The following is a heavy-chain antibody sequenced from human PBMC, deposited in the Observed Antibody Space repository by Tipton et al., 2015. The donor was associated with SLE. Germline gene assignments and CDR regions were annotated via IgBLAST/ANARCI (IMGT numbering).Heavy chain of an antibody. CDR2: IYISGST. CDR1: GGSISSYY. Sequence: TLSLTCKVSGGSISSYYWIWIRQPAGKGLEWIGRIYISGSTNYNPPLKSRVTMSIDTSRNQFSLNLSSVTAADTAVYYCVRDSGYDSFDYWGQGTLVTVSS. J-gene: IGHJ4*02. CDR3: VRDSGYDSFDY. D-gene: IGHD5-12*01. V-gene: IGHV4-4*07.